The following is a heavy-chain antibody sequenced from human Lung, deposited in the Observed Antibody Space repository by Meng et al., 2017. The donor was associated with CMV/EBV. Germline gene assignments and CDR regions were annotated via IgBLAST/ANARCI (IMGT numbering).Heavy chain of an antibody. D-gene: IGHD2-15*01. CDR2: MKTNSGKK. Sequence: TLTRCDSNWGRKAEGHGLEGKGWMKTNSGKKGFAKKFQGRVTITRNNSISTAYMEVRSLRFEDTAVYYCARMGRYCSGGSCLRYFDYWGQGTLVTVSS. CDR1: TLTRCD. V-gene: IGHV1-8*03. CDR3: ARMGRYCSGGSCLRYFDY. J-gene: IGHJ4*02.